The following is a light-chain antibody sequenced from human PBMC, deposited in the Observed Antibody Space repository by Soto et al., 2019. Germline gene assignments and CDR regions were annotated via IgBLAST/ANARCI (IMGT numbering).Light chain of an antibody. Sequence: QSVLTQPASVSGSPGQSITISCTGTSSDVGGYNYVSWYQQHPGKAPKLIIYEVSNRPTGVSNRFSGSKSGHTASLTISGLQSEDEADYFCTSYTSSSTLDVFGTGTQLTVL. V-gene: IGLV2-14*01. CDR1: SSDVGGYNY. CDR2: EVS. CDR3: TSYTSSSTLDV. J-gene: IGLJ1*01.